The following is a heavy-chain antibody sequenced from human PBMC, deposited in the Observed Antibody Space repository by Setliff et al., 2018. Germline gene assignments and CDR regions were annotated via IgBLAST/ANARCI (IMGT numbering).Heavy chain of an antibody. D-gene: IGHD2-2*01. CDR3: ARDGFEIVVVPAAIYYYYYMDV. J-gene: IGHJ6*03. Sequence: ASVKVSCKASGYTFTSYDINWVRQATGQGLEWMGWINAGNGNTKYSQKFQGRVTITRDASASTVFMELSTLRSEDTAVYYCARDGFEIVVVPAAIYYYYYMDVWGKGTTVTVS. CDR1: GYTFTSYD. V-gene: IGHV1-3*01. CDR2: INAGNGNT.